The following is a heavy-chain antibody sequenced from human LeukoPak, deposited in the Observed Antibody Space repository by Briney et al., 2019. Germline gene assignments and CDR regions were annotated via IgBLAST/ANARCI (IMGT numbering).Heavy chain of an antibody. J-gene: IGHJ4*02. Sequence: PGGSLRLSXAASGFTFSSYSMNWVRRAPGKGLEWVSSISSSSSYIYYADSVKGRFTISRDNAKNSLYLQMNSLRAEDTAVYYCARLQQYSSSSTYWGQGTLVTVSS. CDR2: ISSSSSYI. D-gene: IGHD6-6*01. CDR3: ARLQQYSSSSTY. V-gene: IGHV3-21*01. CDR1: GFTFSSYS.